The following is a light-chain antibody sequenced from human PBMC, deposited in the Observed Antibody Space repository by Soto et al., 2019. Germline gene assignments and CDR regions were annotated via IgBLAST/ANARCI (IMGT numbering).Light chain of an antibody. CDR3: QQYYRSRT. Sequence: EIVLTQSPGTLSLSPGERATLSCRASQSVSSSYLAWYQQKPGQAPRLLIYGASSRATGIPDRFSGSGSGTDFTLTISSLQPEDFAMYYCQQYYRSRTFGQGTKVDIK. CDR2: GAS. CDR1: QSVSSSY. V-gene: IGKV3-20*01. J-gene: IGKJ1*01.